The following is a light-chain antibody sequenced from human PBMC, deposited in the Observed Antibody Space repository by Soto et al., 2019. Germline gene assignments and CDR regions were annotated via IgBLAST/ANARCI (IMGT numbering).Light chain of an antibody. V-gene: IGKV3-20*01. Sequence: EIVLTHSPGTLSLSPWERATLSCGASQSVSSSYLAWYQQKPGQAPRLLIYGASSRATGIPDRFSGSGSGTDFTLTISRLEPEDFAVYYCQQYGRSRTFGQGTKVDIK. CDR2: GAS. J-gene: IGKJ1*01. CDR1: QSVSSSY. CDR3: QQYGRSRT.